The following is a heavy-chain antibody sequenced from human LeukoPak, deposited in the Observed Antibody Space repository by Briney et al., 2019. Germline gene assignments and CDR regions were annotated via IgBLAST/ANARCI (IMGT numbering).Heavy chain of an antibody. Sequence: GGSLRLSCAASGFTFSSYEMNWVRQAPGKGLECVSYISSSGTTIHYADSVKGRFTISRDNAKNSLYLQMNSLRAEDTALYYCARGGVYWGQGTLVTVSS. J-gene: IGHJ4*02. D-gene: IGHD1-26*01. CDR2: ISSSGTTI. CDR3: ARGGVY. V-gene: IGHV3-48*03. CDR1: GFTFSSYE.